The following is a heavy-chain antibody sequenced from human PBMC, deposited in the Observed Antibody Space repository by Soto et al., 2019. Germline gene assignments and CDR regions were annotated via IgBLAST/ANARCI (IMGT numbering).Heavy chain of an antibody. CDR3: ARRGCSSTSCYAGNWFDP. D-gene: IGHD2-2*01. V-gene: IGHV4-39*01. CDR1: GGSISSSSYY. J-gene: IGHJ5*02. CDR2: IYYSGST. Sequence: QLQLQESGPGLVKPSETLSLTCTVSGGSISSSSYYWGWIRQPPGKGLEWIGSIYYSGSTYYNPSLKSRVTIAVDTSKNQFSLKLSSETAADTAVYYCARRGCSSTSCYAGNWFDPWGQGTLVTVSS.